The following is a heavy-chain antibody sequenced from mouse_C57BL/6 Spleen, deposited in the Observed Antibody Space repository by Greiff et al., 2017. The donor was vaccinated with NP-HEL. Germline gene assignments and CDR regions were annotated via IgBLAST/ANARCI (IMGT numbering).Heavy chain of an antibody. CDR2: LAPSYSEP. CDR3: ARLGTTVVKDY. CDR1: GYPFTSYW. V-gene: IGHV1-52*01. J-gene: IGHJ2*01. Sequence: QVQLQQPGAALVRPGSSVKLSCKASGYPFTSYWLHWVQQRPIQVLAWIVNLAPSYSEPHYTQQFKDTATLTVDKSSSTAYMQLSSLTSEDSAVYYCARLGTTVVKDYWGQGTTLTVSS. D-gene: IGHD1-1*01.